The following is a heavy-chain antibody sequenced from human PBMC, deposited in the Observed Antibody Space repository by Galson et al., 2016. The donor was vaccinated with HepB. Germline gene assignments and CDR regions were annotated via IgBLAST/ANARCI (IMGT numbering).Heavy chain of an antibody. CDR1: GFRFGSYG. CDR3: AKDPYYGSDRGYGMDV. J-gene: IGHJ6*02. V-gene: IGHV3-30*18. Sequence: SLRLSCAASGFRFGSYGMHWVRQAPGKGLEWVAYIPFDGSNKYYRDSVKGRFTISRDNSKNTVYLQMNSLRAEDTAVYYCAKDPYYGSDRGYGMDVWGQGTTVTVSS. CDR2: IPFDGSNK. D-gene: IGHD3-10*01.